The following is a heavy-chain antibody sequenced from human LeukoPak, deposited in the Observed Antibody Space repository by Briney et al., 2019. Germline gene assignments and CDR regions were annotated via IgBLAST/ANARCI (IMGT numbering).Heavy chain of an antibody. V-gene: IGHV4-4*07. CDR3: ARRKAKTPNYFDY. CDR2: IYTSGNT. CDR1: GASSSSYY. Sequence: SETLSLTCTVSGASSSSYYWSWIRQPAGKGLEWIGRIYTSGNTHYNPSLKSRVTISLDTSKNQFSLKLTSVTAADTAMYYCARRKAKTPNYFDYWGQGALVTVSS. J-gene: IGHJ4*02.